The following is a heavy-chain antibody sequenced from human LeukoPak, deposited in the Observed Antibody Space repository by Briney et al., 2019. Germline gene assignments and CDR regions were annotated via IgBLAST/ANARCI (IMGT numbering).Heavy chain of an antibody. CDR3: GRIAISANNGMDV. CDR2: SRNKASSYTT. CDR1: GFKFSDHY. V-gene: IGHV3-72*01. D-gene: IGHD1/OR15-1a*01. Sequence: QPGGSQRLSCAASGFKFSDHYIDWVRQAPGKGLEWVGRSRNKASSYTTEYAASVEGRFTISRDVSEGSLYLQMNSLRTEDTAVYYCGRIAISANNGMDVWGQGTTVTVSS. J-gene: IGHJ6*02.